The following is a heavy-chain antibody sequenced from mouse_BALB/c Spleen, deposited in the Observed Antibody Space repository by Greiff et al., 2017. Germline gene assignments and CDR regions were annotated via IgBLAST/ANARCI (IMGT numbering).Heavy chain of an antibody. D-gene: IGHD1-1*01. CDR2: INPSNGRT. V-gene: IGHV1S81*02. CDR3: ALYGSSFGAMDY. J-gene: IGHJ4*01. CDR1: GYTFTSYW. Sequence: QVQLKQPGAELVKPGASVKLSCKASGYTFTSYWMHWVKQRPGQGLEWIGEINPSNGRTNYNEKFKSKATLTVDKSSSTAYMQLSSLTSEDSAVYYCALYGSSFGAMDYWGQGTSVTVSS.